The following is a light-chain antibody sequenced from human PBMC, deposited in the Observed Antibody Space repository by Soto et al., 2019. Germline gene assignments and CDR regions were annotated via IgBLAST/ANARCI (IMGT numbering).Light chain of an antibody. Sequence: SYELTQPPSVSVAPGRTAIITCGGSKVGSKSVHLYQQKPGQAPVLVIYYDVDRPSGIPERFSGSNSGDTATLTIASVEAGDEADYYCQVWDGSTHHLVFGGGTKVTVL. CDR2: YDV. CDR3: QVWDGSTHHLV. CDR1: KVGSKS. V-gene: IGLV3-21*04. J-gene: IGLJ3*02.